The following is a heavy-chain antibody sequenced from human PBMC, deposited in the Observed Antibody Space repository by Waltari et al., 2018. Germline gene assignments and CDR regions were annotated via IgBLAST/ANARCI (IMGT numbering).Heavy chain of an antibody. Sequence: EVQLVESGGGLVQPGGSLRLSCAASGFTVSSNYMSWVRQAPGKGLEWVSVIYSGGSTYDADSVKGRFTISRNNSKNTLYLQMNSLRAEDTAVYYCARDPTPSYWGQGTLVTVSS. CDR1: GFTVSSNY. V-gene: IGHV3-53*04. CDR3: ARDPTPSY. D-gene: IGHD2-15*01. J-gene: IGHJ4*02. CDR2: IYSGGST.